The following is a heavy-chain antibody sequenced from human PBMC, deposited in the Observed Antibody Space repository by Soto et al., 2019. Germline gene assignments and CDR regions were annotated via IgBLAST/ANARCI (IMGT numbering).Heavy chain of an antibody. Sequence: SVKVSCKASGGTFSSYAISWVRQAPGQGLEWMGGIIPIFGTANYAQKFQGRVTITADESTSTAYMELSSLRSEDTAVYYCARRRNYEYYYYYGMDVWGQGTTVTVSS. J-gene: IGHJ6*02. CDR1: GGTFSSYA. V-gene: IGHV1-69*13. D-gene: IGHD1-7*01. CDR3: ARRRNYEYYYYYGMDV. CDR2: IIPIFGTA.